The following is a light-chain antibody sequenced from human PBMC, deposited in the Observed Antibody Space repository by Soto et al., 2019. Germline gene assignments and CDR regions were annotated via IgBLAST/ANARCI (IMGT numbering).Light chain of an antibody. CDR1: SNDVGIYNS. CDR2: DVS. CDR3: SSYTISSTYV. Sequence: QSVLTQPASVSGSPGQSITISCTGTSNDVGIYNSVSWFQHHPGKGPKLVIYDVSNRPSGVSNRFSGSKSGNTASLTISGLQAEDGADYHCSSYTISSTYVFGTGTKVTVL. J-gene: IGLJ1*01. V-gene: IGLV2-14*01.